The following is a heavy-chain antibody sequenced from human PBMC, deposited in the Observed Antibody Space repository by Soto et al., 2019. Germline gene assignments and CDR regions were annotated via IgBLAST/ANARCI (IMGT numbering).Heavy chain of an antibody. J-gene: IGHJ3*02. Sequence: EVQLVESGGGLVHPGGSLRLSCAASGFTFSDHYMYWVRQAPGKGLEWVGRIRKKVNSYSTEYAASVKGRFTISRDDSKNSLFLQMNSLKTEDTAVYYCARVRSSSWGLDVFDMWGPGTMVTVSS. D-gene: IGHD6-13*01. CDR2: IRKKVNSYST. V-gene: IGHV3-72*01. CDR1: GFTFSDHY. CDR3: ARVRSSSWGLDVFDM.